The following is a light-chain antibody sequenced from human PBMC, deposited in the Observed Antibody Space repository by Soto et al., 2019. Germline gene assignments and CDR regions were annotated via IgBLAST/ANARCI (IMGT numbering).Light chain of an antibody. J-gene: IGLJ1*01. V-gene: IGLV2-14*03. CDR3: CSYTTISTLV. CDR1: SSAVVGYNH. CDR2: DVN. Sequence: QSALPQPASVSGSPGRSITMSCTGNSSAVVGYNHDSWYQHHPCKAPKLMIYDVNNRPSGVSNRFSGSKSGNTASLTISGLQAEDEADYYYCSYTTISTLVFGTGTKVTVL.